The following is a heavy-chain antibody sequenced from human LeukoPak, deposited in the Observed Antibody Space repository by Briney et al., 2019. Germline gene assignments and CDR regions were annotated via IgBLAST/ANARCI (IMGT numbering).Heavy chain of an antibody. CDR3: AKDCHQGGGTEEGVDFDY. V-gene: IGHV3-23*01. D-gene: IGHD3-16*01. CDR2: ISGGGGNT. Sequence: AGGSLRLSCAASGFTFSSYAIGWVRQAPGKGLEWVSAISGGGGNTYYADSVKGRFTISRDNSKNMLYLQMNSLRAEDTALYYCAKDCHQGGGTEEGVDFDYWGQGTLVTVSS. CDR1: GFTFSSYA. J-gene: IGHJ4*02.